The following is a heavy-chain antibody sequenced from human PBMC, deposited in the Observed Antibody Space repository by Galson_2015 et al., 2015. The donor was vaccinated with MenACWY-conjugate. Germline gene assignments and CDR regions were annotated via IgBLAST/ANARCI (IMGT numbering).Heavy chain of an antibody. V-gene: IGHV1-3*01. J-gene: IGHJ5*02. Sequence: SVKVSCKSSGYTFTLYAMHWVRQAPGQGLEWMGWINAGNGNTKYSQKFQDRVTITRDISASTVYMELTSLESEDTAGYYCARGAYPRTGYLKRDWFDPWGLGTLVTVSS. D-gene: IGHD3-9*01. CDR3: ARGAYPRTGYLKRDWFDP. CDR2: INAGNGNT. CDR1: GYTFTLYA.